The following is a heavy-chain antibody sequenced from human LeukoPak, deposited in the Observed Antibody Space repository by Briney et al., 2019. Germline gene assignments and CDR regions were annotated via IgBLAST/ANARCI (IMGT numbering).Heavy chain of an antibody. Sequence: SVKVSCKASGYTFTSYAMHWVRQAPGQGLEWMGGIIPIFGTANYAQKFQGRVTITADESTSTAYMELSSLRSEDTAVYYRASDDPGDQSYYYYGMDVWGQGTTVTVSS. CDR1: GYTFTSYA. V-gene: IGHV1-69*13. J-gene: IGHJ6*02. D-gene: IGHD4-17*01. CDR2: IIPIFGTA. CDR3: ASDDPGDQSYYYYGMDV.